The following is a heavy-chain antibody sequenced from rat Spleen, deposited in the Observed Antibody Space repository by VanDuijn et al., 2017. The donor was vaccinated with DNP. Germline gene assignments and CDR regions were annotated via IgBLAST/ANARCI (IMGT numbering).Heavy chain of an antibody. CDR1: GFNFNDYW. CDR3: TREGGYNNYAIDA. Sequence: EVKLVESGGGLVQPGRSLKLSCAASGFNFNDYWMGWVRQAPGKGLEGIGEINKDSSTTNYTPFLKEKFTISRDNAQNTLYLQMRNLGSEDTAIYYCTREGGYNNYAIDAWGQGTSVTVSS. J-gene: IGHJ4*01. CDR2: INKDSSTT. V-gene: IGHV4-2*01. D-gene: IGHD1-5*01.